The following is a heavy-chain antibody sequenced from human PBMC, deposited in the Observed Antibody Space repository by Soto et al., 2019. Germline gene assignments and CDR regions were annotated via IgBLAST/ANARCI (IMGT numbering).Heavy chain of an antibody. CDR3: ARDRYSSGWRDY. CDR1: GFTVSSNY. Sequence: PGGSLRLSCEVSGFTVSSNYINWVRQAPGKGLEWVSLIDSGGNTYYADSVKGRFTISRDNSKNTLYLQMNSLRVDDTAVYYCARDRYSSGWRDYWGQGTLVTVSS. J-gene: IGHJ4*02. D-gene: IGHD6-25*01. V-gene: IGHV3-53*01. CDR2: IDSGGNT.